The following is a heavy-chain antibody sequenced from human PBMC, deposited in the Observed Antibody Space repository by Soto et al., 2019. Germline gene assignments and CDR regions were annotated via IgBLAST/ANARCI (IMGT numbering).Heavy chain of an antibody. CDR2: MFYGVST. V-gene: IGHV4-39*01. Sequence: SETLSLTCTVSGSSINSSGYYWGWIRQPPGKGLEWIGSMFYGVSTYYNPSLKSRVTVSVDTSKNQFSLNLRSVTAADTAVYYCARLPSRHLVVYWGQGTLVTVSS. CDR3: ARLPSRHLVVY. D-gene: IGHD2-15*01. CDR1: GSSINSSGYY. J-gene: IGHJ4*02.